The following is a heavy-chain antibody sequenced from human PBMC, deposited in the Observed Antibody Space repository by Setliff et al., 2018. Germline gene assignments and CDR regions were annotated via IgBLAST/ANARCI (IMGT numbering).Heavy chain of an antibody. J-gene: IGHJ6*02. D-gene: IGHD3-9*01. Sequence: SVKVSCKASGGTFSSYAISWVRQAPGQGLEWMGGIIPIFGTANYAQKFQGRVTITADESTSTAYMELSSLRSEDTAVYYCASRSDFDWSKKTSDYYYGMEVWGQGTTVTVSS. CDR3: ASRSDFDWSKKTSDYYYGMEV. CDR1: GGTFSSYA. CDR2: IIPIFGTA. V-gene: IGHV1-69*13.